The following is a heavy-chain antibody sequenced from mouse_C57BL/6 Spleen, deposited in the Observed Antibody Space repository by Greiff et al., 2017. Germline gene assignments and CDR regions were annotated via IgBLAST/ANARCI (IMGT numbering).Heavy chain of an antibody. Sequence: QVQLKQSGPELVKPGASVKISCKASGYAFSSSWMNWVKQRPGKGLEWIGRINPGDGDTNYNGKFKGKATLTADKSSSTAYMQHSSLTSEDDAVFFYARTLTLYYFDYGGQGTTLTVSS. V-gene: IGHV1-82*01. CDR3: ARTLTLYYFDY. D-gene: IGHD4-1*01. J-gene: IGHJ2*01. CDR1: GYAFSSSW. CDR2: INPGDGDT.